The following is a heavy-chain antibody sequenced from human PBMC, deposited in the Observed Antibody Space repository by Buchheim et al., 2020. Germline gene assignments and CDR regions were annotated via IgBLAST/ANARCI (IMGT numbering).Heavy chain of an antibody. J-gene: IGHJ6*02. V-gene: IGHV3-30*18. Sequence: QVQLVESGGGVVQPGRSLRLSCAASGFTFSSYGMHWVRQAPGKGLEWVAVISYDGSNKYYADSVKGRFTISRDNSKNTLYLQMNSLRAEDTAVYYCAKVYRKLSSSWYYYYGMDVWGQGTT. D-gene: IGHD6-13*01. CDR1: GFTFSSYG. CDR3: AKVYRKLSSSWYYYYGMDV. CDR2: ISYDGSNK.